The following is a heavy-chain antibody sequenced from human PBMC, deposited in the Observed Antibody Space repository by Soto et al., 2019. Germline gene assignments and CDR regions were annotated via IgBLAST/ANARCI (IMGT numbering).Heavy chain of an antibody. V-gene: IGHV3-74*01. CDR3: AREGIGGTAFRGFLDY. CDR2: ISVDGGDT. Sequence: GGSLRLSCAASGFTLSDYWMHWVRQVPGKGLLWVSRISVDGGDTTYADSVKGRFTISRDNAKNTLYLQMDTLRAEDTAIYYCAREGIGGTAFRGFLDYWGQGTLVTVSS. CDR1: GFTLSDYW. J-gene: IGHJ4*02. D-gene: IGHD1-1*01.